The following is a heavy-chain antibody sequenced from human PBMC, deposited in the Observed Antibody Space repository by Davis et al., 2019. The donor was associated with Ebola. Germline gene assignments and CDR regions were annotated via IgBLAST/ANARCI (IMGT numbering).Heavy chain of an antibody. D-gene: IGHD2-15*01. J-gene: IGHJ6*02. V-gene: IGHV6-1*01. Sequence: PSETLSLTCAISADSVSSDIAAWIWIRQSPSRGLEWLGRTSYRSKWSSDYAPSVKSRITIIADTSKNEFSLQLKSVTPEDTAVYYCARGRFCSGASCQSYCYYGLDVWGQGTTVTVSS. CDR3: ARGRFCSGASCQSYCYYGLDV. CDR2: TSYRSKWSS. CDR1: ADSVSSDIAA.